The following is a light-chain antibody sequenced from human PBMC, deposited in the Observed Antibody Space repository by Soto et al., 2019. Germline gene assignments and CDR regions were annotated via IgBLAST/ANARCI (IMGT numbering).Light chain of an antibody. Sequence: QSALAQPASVSGSPGQSITISCTGTGSDVGGYNYVSWYQQHPGKAPKLMIYDVSNRPSGVSNRFSGSKSGNTASLTISGLQAEDEADYYCRSYTSSSTYVFGTGTKVTVL. CDR2: DVS. V-gene: IGLV2-14*01. CDR3: RSYTSSSTYV. CDR1: GSDVGGYNY. J-gene: IGLJ1*01.